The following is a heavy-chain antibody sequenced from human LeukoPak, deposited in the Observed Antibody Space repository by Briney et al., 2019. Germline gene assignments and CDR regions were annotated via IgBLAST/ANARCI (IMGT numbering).Heavy chain of an antibody. CDR1: GFTFSSYA. CDR2: ISGSGGST. V-gene: IGHV3-23*01. J-gene: IGHJ4*02. D-gene: IGHD5-12*01. Sequence: PGGSLRLSCAASGFTFSSYAMSWVRRAPGKGLEWVSAISGSGGSTYYADSVKGRFTISRDNSKNTLYLQMNSLRAEDTAVYYCAKGLRGYSGYDSYFDYWGQGTLVTVSS. CDR3: AKGLRGYSGYDSYFDY.